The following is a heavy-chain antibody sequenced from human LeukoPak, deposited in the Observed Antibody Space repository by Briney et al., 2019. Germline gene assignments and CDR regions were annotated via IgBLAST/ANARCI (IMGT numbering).Heavy chain of an antibody. Sequence: PSQTLSLTCTVSGGSISSGDYYWSWIRQPPGKGLEWIGYNYYSGSTYYNPPLKSRVTISVDTSKNQFSLKLSSVTAADTAVYYCTRDSTYSDYDRRGAFDIWGQGTMVTVSS. CDR2: NYYSGST. CDR1: GGSISSGDYY. CDR3: TRDSTYSDYDRRGAFDI. D-gene: IGHD4-11*01. J-gene: IGHJ3*02. V-gene: IGHV4-30-4*01.